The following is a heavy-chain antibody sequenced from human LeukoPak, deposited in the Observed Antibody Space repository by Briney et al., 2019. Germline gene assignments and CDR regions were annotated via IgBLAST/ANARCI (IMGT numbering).Heavy chain of an antibody. Sequence: ASVKVSCTVSGYTLTELSMRWVRQAPGKGLEWMGGFDPEDGETIYAQKFQGRVTMTEDTSTDTAYMELSSLRSEDTAVYYCATPQKTYGDYVYWGQGTLVTVSS. CDR1: GYTLTELS. D-gene: IGHD4-17*01. CDR2: FDPEDGET. CDR3: ATPQKTYGDYVY. J-gene: IGHJ4*02. V-gene: IGHV1-24*01.